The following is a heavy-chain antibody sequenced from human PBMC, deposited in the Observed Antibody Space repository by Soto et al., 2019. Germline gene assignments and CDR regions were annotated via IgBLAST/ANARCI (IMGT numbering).Heavy chain of an antibody. V-gene: IGHV1-69*13. J-gene: IGHJ4*02. CDR2: IIPIFGTA. CDR1: GGTFSSYA. D-gene: IGHD3-22*01. CDR3: ARVPNYYDSSGYAFDY. Sequence: SVKVSCKASGGTFSSYAISWVRQAPGQGLEWMGGIIPIFGTANYAQKFQGRVTITADESTSTAYMELSSLRSEDTAVYYCARVPNYYDSSGYAFDYWGQGTLVTVSS.